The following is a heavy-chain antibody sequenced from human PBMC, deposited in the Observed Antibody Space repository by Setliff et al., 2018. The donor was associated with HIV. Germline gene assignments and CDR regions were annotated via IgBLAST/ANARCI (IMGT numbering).Heavy chain of an antibody. V-gene: IGHV3-53*01. CDR3: ARDPLYCSGGSCYYYGMDV. J-gene: IGHJ6*02. D-gene: IGHD2-15*01. CDR2: IYSGGST. Sequence: GGSLRLSCAASGFTVSSNYMSWVRQAPGKGLEWVSVIYSGGSTYYADSVKGRFTISRDNSKNTLYLQMNSLRAEDTAVYYCARDPLYCSGGSCYYYGMDVWGQGTTVTVSS. CDR1: GFTVSSNY.